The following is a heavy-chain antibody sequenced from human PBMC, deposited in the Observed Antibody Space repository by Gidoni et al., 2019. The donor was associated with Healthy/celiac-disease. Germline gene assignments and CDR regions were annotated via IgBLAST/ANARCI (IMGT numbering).Heavy chain of an antibody. CDR3: ARAHPVAGDFDY. CDR1: GGSISSGGYY. J-gene: IGHJ4*02. Sequence: QVQLQESGPGLVKPSQTLSLTCTFSGGSISSGGYYWSWIRQHPGKGLEWLGYLYYSGSTYYNPSLKSRVTISEDASKNQFSLKLSSVTAADTAVYYCARAHPVAGDFDYWGQGTLVTVSS. D-gene: IGHD6-19*01. V-gene: IGHV4-31*03. CDR2: LYYSGST.